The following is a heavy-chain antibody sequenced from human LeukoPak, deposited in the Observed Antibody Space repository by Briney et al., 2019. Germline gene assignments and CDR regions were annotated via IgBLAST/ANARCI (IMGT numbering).Heavy chain of an antibody. Sequence: GGSLRLSCAAPGFTFSSYGMHWVRQAPGKGLEWVAFIRYDGSNKCYADSVKGRFTISRDNSKNTLYLQMNSLRPEDTAVYYCAKDSKRWKTYYYEAGSYYFDYWGQGTRVTVSS. D-gene: IGHD3-10*01. CDR1: GFTFSSYG. V-gene: IGHV3-30*02. CDR3: AKDSKRWKTYYYEAGSYYFDY. CDR2: IRYDGSNK. J-gene: IGHJ4*02.